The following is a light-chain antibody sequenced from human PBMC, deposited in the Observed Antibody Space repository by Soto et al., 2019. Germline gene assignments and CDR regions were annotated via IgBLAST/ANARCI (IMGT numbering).Light chain of an antibody. V-gene: IGKV3-20*01. CDR2: GAS. Sequence: IVLTHSPATLFLSPGERATHSCRASQSLSSNYLAWYQQKPGQAPRLLIYGASSRATGIPDRFSGSGSGTDFTLTISRLEPEDFAVFYCHQCDSSPWTFGQGTEVHI. CDR3: HQCDSSPWT. J-gene: IGKJ1*01. CDR1: QSLSSNY.